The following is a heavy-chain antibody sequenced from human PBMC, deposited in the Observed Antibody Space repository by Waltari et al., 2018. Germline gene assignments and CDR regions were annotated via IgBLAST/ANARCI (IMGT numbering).Heavy chain of an antibody. CDR1: GVSITSPFF. CDR2: VYHTGAT. Sequence: QESGPGLVHPSGTLSLTCTVSGVSITSPFFWGWVREAPGKGLEWIGSVYHTGATYSNPSLKSRMDMSVDTSSNLFSLKLTSVTAADTGVYFCARDMECTDGNCDYKWFDSWGPGTPVTVSS. V-gene: IGHV4-38-2*02. CDR3: ARDMECTDGNCDYKWFDS. J-gene: IGHJ5*01. D-gene: IGHD2-15*01.